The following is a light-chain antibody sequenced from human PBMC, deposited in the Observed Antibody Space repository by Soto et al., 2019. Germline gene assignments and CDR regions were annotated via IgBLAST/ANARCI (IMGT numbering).Light chain of an antibody. CDR1: QNISNY. CDR2: DAS. V-gene: IGKV1-33*01. J-gene: IGKJ5*01. CDR3: QQYKNYPT. Sequence: IHMTESPYSLSASLGDRVTITFQASQNISNYLNWYQQKPGRAPKLLIYDASSLEGGVPSRFRGSGSGTDFTFTISRLQPDDIATYYCQQYKNYPTFGQGTRLEI.